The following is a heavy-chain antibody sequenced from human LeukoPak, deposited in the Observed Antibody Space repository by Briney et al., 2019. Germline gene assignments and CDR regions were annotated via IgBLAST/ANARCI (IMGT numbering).Heavy chain of an antibody. CDR1: GYSISSGYY. CDR2: IYHSGRT. CDR3: AREFDP. J-gene: IGHJ5*02. V-gene: IGHV4-38-2*02. Sequence: SETLSLTCTVSGYSISSGYYWGWIRQPPGRGLEWIGSIYHSGRTFYNPSLKSRVTISVDTSKNQFSLKLSSVTAADTAVYYCAREFDPWGQGTLVTVSS.